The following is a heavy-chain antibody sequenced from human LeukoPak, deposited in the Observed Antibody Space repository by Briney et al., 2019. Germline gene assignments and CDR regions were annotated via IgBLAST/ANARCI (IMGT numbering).Heavy chain of an antibody. CDR3: ARHLRRPNIVVVPAWIDY. J-gene: IGHJ4*02. V-gene: IGHV4-59*08. CDR1: GGSISSYY. Sequence: SETLSLTCTVSGGSISSYYWSWIRQPPGEGLEWIGYIYYSGSTNYNPSLKSRVTISVDTSKNQFSLKLSSVTAADTAVYYCARHLRRPNIVVVPAWIDYWGQGTLVTVSS. D-gene: IGHD2-2*01. CDR2: IYYSGST.